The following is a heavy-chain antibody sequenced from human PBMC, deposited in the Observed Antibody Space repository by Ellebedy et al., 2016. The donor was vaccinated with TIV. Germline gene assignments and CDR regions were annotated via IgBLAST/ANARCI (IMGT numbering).Heavy chain of an antibody. V-gene: IGHV1-2*02. Sequence: ASVKVSCKASGYTFTGYYMHWVRQAPGQGLEWMGWINPNSGGTNYAQKLQGRVTMTTDTSTSTAYMELRSLRSDDTAVYYCARSLEWLLRYGMDVWGQGTTVTVSS. CDR3: ARSLEWLLRYGMDV. CDR2: INPNSGGT. D-gene: IGHD3-3*01. J-gene: IGHJ6*02. CDR1: GYTFTGYY.